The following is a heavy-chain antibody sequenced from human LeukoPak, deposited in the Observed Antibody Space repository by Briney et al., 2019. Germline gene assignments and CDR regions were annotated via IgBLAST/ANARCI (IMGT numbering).Heavy chain of an antibody. CDR1: GDTFTGYY. Sequence: ASVKVSCKASGDTFTGYYIHWVRQAPGQGLEWMGWINPNSGGTNYAQKFEDRVTMTRDTSIGTAYMELSRLISDDTAVYYCAGGRWLPLPYYWGQGTLVTVSS. V-gene: IGHV1-2*02. J-gene: IGHJ4*02. D-gene: IGHD5-12*01. CDR3: AGGRWLPLPYY. CDR2: INPNSGGT.